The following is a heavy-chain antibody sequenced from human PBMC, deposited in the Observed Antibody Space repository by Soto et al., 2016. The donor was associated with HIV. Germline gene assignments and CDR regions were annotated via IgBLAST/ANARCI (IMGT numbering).Heavy chain of an antibody. D-gene: IGHD3-9*01. CDR3: ARGGEYYDILTGY. Sequence: EVQLVESGGGLVQPGGSLRLSCAASGFIVSSNHMSWVRQAPGKGLEWVSVIYSGGSTYYADSVKGRFTISRDNSKNTPYLQMNSLRAEDTAVYYCARGGEYYDILTGYWGQGTLVTVSS. CDR1: GFIVSSNH. V-gene: IGHV3-66*01. CDR2: IYSGGST. J-gene: IGHJ4*02.